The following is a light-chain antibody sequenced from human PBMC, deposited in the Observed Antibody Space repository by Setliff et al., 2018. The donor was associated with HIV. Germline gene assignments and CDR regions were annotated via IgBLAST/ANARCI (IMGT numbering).Light chain of an antibody. Sequence: QAVVTQEPSLTVSPGGTVTLTCASDSGAVTSGHFPYWFQQKPGQAPRTLIYDAVTKLSSTPARFSGSLLGGKAALTLSGAQPEDEAEYYCLLFYSGVRVFGGGTKVTV. V-gene: IGLV7-46*01. J-gene: IGLJ2*01. CDR1: SGAVTSGHF. CDR3: LLFYSGVRV. CDR2: DAV.